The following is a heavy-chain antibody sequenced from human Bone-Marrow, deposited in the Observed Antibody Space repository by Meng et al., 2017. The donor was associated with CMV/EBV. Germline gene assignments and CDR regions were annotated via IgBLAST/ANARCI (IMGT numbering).Heavy chain of an antibody. Sequence: GESLKISCAASGFTFSNYWMSWVRQAPGKGLEWVANIKQDGSEKYYVDSVKGRFTISRDNAKNSLYLQMNTLRPEDTAVYYCARDLSGGGMDYWGQGTLGTVSS. CDR2: IKQDGSEK. J-gene: IGHJ4*02. D-gene: IGHD3-16*01. V-gene: IGHV3-7*01. CDR3: ARDLSGGGMDY. CDR1: GFTFSNYW.